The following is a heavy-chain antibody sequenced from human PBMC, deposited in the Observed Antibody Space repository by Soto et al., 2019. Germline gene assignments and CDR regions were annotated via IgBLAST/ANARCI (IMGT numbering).Heavy chain of an antibody. CDR2: ISGSGVNT. D-gene: IGHD3-22*01. CDR1: GFIFSSYA. CDR3: AKARSGNYQYYIDY. J-gene: IGHJ4*02. V-gene: IGHV3-23*01. Sequence: VQLLESGGGLVQPGGSLRLSCAASGFIFSSYAMNWVRQAPGKGLEWVAGISGSGVNTYYADSVRGRFTISRENSKSTLYLQMNSLRDEDTAVYYCAKARSGNYQYYIDYWGQGTLVTVSS.